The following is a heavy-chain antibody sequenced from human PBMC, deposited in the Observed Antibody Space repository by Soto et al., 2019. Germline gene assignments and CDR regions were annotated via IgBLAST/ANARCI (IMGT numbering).Heavy chain of an antibody. D-gene: IGHD3-3*01. CDR3: ARTIKDYDFWSGEYYYYGMDV. Sequence: QLQLQESGSGLVKPSQTLSLTCAVSGGSISSGGYSWSWIRQPPGKGLEWIGYIYHSGSTYYNPSLKSRVTISVDRSKNQFSLKLSSVTAADTAVYYCARTIKDYDFWSGEYYYYGMDVWGQGTTVTVSS. CDR2: IYHSGST. CDR1: GGSISSGGYS. V-gene: IGHV4-30-2*01. J-gene: IGHJ6*02.